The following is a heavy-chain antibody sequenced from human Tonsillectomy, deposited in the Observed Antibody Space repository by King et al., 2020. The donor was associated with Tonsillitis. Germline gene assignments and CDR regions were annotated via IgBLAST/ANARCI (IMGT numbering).Heavy chain of an antibody. CDR1: GFTFSSYG. V-gene: IGHV3-30*03. D-gene: IGHD2-15*01. Sequence: VQLVESGGGVVPPGRSLRLSCAASGFTFSSYGMHWVRQAPGKGLEWVAVISYDGNNKYYADSVKGRFTISRDNSKNTLYLLMNSLRTEDTAVYYCARDLSLGSGPPFDYWGQGTLVTVSS. J-gene: IGHJ4*02. CDR3: ARDLSLGSGPPFDY. CDR2: ISYDGNNK.